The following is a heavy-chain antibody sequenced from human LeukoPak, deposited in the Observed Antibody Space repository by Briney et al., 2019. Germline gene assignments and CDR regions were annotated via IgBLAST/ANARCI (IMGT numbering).Heavy chain of an antibody. D-gene: IGHD1-26*01. CDR1: GFTFINAW. CDR3: TTDGVGVEGATYDN. Sequence: GGSLRLSCAASGFTFINAWMAWVRQAPGKGLEWVGRIKAKAHGGTIEYAAPVKGRFTIARDDSKNTLYLQMNSLKTEDTAVYYCTTDGVGVEGATYDNWGQGTLVTVSS. V-gene: IGHV3-15*01. CDR2: IKAKAHGGTI. J-gene: IGHJ4*02.